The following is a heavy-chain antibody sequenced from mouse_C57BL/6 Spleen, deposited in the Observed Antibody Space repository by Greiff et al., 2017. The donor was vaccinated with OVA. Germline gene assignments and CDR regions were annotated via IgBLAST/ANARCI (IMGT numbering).Heavy chain of an antibody. CDR2: IDPSDSYT. Sequence: QVQLQQPGAELVMPGASVKLSCTASGYTFTSYWMHWVKQRPGQGLEWIGEIDPSDSYTNYTPKFKGKSTLTVDKSSNTAYMQLSSLTYEDSAVYYCARVRPRNYAMDYWGQGTSVTVSS. D-gene: IGHD2-14*01. CDR1: GYTFTSYW. V-gene: IGHV1-69*01. J-gene: IGHJ4*01. CDR3: ARVRPRNYAMDY.